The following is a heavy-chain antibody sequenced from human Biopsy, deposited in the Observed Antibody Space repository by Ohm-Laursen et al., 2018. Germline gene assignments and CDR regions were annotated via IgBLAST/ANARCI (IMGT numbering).Heavy chain of an antibody. V-gene: IGHV1-69*04. CDR3: AREAIGYQLPCDD. D-gene: IGHD2-15*01. Sequence: SVKVSCNVSGGPFSSYGVTWVRQAPGQGLEWMGRIIPILRTTTYAPKFQGRVTFTADKSSSTAYLELSSLTSEDTAMFYCAREAIGYQLPCDDWGQGTLVTVSS. J-gene: IGHJ4*02. CDR1: GGPFSSYG. CDR2: IIPILRTT.